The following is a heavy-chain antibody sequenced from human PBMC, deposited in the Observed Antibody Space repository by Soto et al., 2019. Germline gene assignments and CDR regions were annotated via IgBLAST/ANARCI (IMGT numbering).Heavy chain of an antibody. CDR1: GFTFSSYG. Sequence: GGSLRLSCAASGFTFSSYGMHWVRQAPGKGLEWVAVIWYDGSNKYYADSVKGRFTISRDNSKNTLYLQMNSLRAEDTAVYYCARDQPEGAAALDYWGQGTLVTVSS. D-gene: IGHD6-13*01. CDR3: ARDQPEGAAALDY. CDR2: IWYDGSNK. V-gene: IGHV3-33*01. J-gene: IGHJ4*02.